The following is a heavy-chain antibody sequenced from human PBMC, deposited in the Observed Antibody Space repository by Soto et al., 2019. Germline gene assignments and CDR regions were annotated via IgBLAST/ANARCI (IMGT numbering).Heavy chain of an antibody. D-gene: IGHD3-3*01. Sequence: PSATLSLTCTVSGGSMTIYYWTWIRQPAGKGLEWIGRVYSSGGTHYNPSLKSRVTISLDTSKNQFSLRLLSVTDADTAVYFCARGQRFSDWFDPWGQGTLVTVSS. CDR1: GGSMTIYY. CDR3: ARGQRFSDWFDP. V-gene: IGHV4-4*07. J-gene: IGHJ5*02. CDR2: VYSSGGT.